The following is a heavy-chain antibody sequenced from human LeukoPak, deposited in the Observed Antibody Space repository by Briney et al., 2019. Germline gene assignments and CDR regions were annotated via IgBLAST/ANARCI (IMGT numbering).Heavy chain of an antibody. Sequence: GGSLRLSCAASGFTFSSYGMHWVRQAPGKGLEWVAVISYDGSNKYYADSVKGRFTISRDNSKNTLYLQMNSLRAEDTAVYYCAKVNLVRDYYGSGSWDYWGQGTLVTVSS. D-gene: IGHD3-10*01. CDR3: AKVNLVRDYYGSGSWDY. CDR1: GFTFSSYG. CDR2: ISYDGSNK. V-gene: IGHV3-30*18. J-gene: IGHJ4*02.